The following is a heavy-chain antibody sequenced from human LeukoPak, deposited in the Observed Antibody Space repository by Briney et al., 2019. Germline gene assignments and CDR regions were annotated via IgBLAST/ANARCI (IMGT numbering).Heavy chain of an antibody. J-gene: IGHJ5*02. CDR1: GGSVSSKSTA. CDR3: ARRLTQYDCFDP. D-gene: IGHD2-2*01. V-gene: IGHV6-1*01. Sequence: SQTLSLTCAISGGSVSSKSTAWNWIRQSPSRGLEWLGRTYYRSTWYNDYAVSVRGRITVNPDTSKNQFSLHLNSVTPEDTAVYYCARRLTQYDCFDPWGQGILVTVS. CDR2: TYYRSTWYN.